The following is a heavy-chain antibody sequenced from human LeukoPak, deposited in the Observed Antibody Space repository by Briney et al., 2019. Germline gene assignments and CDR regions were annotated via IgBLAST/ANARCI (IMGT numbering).Heavy chain of an antibody. CDR1: GGSISSGDYY. J-gene: IGHJ4*02. Sequence: SETLSLTCTVSGGSISSGDYYWSWIRQPPGKGLEWIGYIYYSGSTYYNPSLKSRVTISVDTSKNQFSLKLSSVTAADTAVYYCARSILRFLLSGPSTYYFDYWGQGTLVTVSS. CDR3: ARSILRFLLSGPSTYYFDY. D-gene: IGHD3-3*01. CDR2: IYYSGST. V-gene: IGHV4-30-4*01.